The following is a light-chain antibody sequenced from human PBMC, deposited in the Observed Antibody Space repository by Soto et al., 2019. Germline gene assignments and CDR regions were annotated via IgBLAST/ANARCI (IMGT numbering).Light chain of an antibody. CDR3: QSYDNSLSGNYV. Sequence: QCLLTLPRSVSGASGQRFTISCTGRSSNIGAGFDAHWYQQLPGTAPKLLIYGSSHRPSGVPDRFSGSKSGTSASLAITGLQAEDEADYYCQSYDNSLSGNYVFGTGTKVTVL. V-gene: IGLV1-40*01. CDR2: GSS. J-gene: IGLJ1*01. CDR1: SSNIGAGFD.